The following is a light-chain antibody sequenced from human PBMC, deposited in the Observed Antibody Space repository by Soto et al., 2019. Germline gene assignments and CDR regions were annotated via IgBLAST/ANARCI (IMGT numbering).Light chain of an antibody. J-gene: IGLJ2*01. CDR3: SSYTSSNTLV. CDR2: EVN. Sequence: QSALTQPASVSGSPGQSITISCTGTGSDVGGYNYVSWYQQHPGKAPKLLIYEVNKRPSGVSNRFSGSKSGNAASLIISGLQAEDEADYYCSSYTSSNTLVFGGGTKVTVL. V-gene: IGLV2-14*01. CDR1: GSDVGGYNY.